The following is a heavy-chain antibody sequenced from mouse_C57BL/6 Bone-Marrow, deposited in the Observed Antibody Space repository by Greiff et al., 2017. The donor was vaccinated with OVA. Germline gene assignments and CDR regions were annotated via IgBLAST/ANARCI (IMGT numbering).Heavy chain of an antibody. V-gene: IGHV5-4*01. CDR3: ARDEDGSGTMDY. CDR1: GFTFSSYA. D-gene: IGHD1-1*01. CDR2: ISDGGSYT. J-gene: IGHJ4*01. Sequence: EVKLVESGGGLVKPGGSLKLSCAASGFTFSSYAMSWVRQTPEKRLEWVATISDGGSYTYYPDNVKGRFTISRDNAKNNLYLQMSHLKSEDTAMYYCARDEDGSGTMDYWGQGTSVTVSS.